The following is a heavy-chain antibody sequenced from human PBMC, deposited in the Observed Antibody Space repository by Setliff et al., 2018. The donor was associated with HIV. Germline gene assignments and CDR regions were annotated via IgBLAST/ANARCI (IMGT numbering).Heavy chain of an antibody. CDR2: IYPDDSNI. CDR1: EYTFATYW. V-gene: IGHV5-51*01. Sequence: GESLKISCKGSEYTFATYWIGWVRQVPGKGLEWMAIIYPDDSNIRYNPSFQSRVTISVDKSITTAYLQWNSLETSDTAIYFCARRDGRRMNAFDFWGQGTMVT. D-gene: IGHD2-8*01. CDR3: ARRDGRRMNAFDF. J-gene: IGHJ3*01.